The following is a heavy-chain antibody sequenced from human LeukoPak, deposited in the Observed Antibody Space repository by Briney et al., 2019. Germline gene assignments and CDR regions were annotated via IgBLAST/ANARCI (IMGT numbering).Heavy chain of an antibody. V-gene: IGHV1-8*01. J-gene: IGHJ5*02. CDR1: GYTFTSYD. Sequence: ASVKVSCKASGYTFTSYDINWVRQATGQGLEWMGWMNPNSGNTGYAQKFQGRVTMTRNTSISTAYMELSSLRSEDTAVYYCARSSIAAAGINWFDPWGQGTLVTVSS. CDR3: ARSSIAAAGINWFDP. CDR2: MNPNSGNT. D-gene: IGHD6-13*01.